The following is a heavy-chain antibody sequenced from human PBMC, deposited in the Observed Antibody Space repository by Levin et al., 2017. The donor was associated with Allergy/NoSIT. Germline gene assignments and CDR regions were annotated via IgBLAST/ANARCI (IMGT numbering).Heavy chain of an antibody. CDR2: IDTDGSST. V-gene: IGHV3-74*01. CDR3: ARCRYCGSSRYMDV. J-gene: IGHJ6*02. CDR1: GFTFSSYW. D-gene: IGHD2-2*01. Sequence: GESLKISCAASGFTFSSYWMHWVRQAPGKGLVWVSRIDTDGSSTTYADSVKGRFTISRDNAKNTLYLHMNSLRAEDTAVYYCARCRYCGSSRYMDVWGQGTTVTVSS.